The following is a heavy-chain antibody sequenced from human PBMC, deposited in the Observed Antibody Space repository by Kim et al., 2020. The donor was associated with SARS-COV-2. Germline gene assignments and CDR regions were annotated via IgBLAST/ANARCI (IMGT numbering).Heavy chain of an antibody. CDR2: IYYSGST. Sequence: SETLSLTCTVSGGSISSYYWSWIRQPPGKGLEWIGYIYYSGSTNYNPSLKSRVTISVDTSKNQFSLKLSSVTAADTAVYYCARGGDYDFWSGYSHWGQGTLVTVSS. J-gene: IGHJ4*02. D-gene: IGHD3-3*01. CDR3: ARGGDYDFWSGYSH. CDR1: GGSISSYY. V-gene: IGHV4-59*01.